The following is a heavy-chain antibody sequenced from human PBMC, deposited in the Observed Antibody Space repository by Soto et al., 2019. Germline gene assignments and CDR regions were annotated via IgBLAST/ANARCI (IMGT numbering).Heavy chain of an antibody. CDR2: ISSSSSYI. V-gene: IGHV3-21*01. Sequence: GGSLRLSCAASGFTFSSYSMNWVRQAPGKGLEWVSSISSSSSYIYYADSVKGRFTISRDNAKNSLYLQMNSLRAEDTAVYYCARDLRQLVRDYYYGMGVWGQGTTVTVSS. J-gene: IGHJ6*02. CDR1: GFTFSSYS. D-gene: IGHD6-6*01. CDR3: ARDLRQLVRDYYYGMGV.